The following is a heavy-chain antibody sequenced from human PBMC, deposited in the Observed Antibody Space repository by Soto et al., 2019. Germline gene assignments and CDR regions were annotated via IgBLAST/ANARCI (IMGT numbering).Heavy chain of an antibody. CDR1: GFTFTSSA. CDR2: IVVGSGNT. V-gene: IGHV1-58*01. CDR3: AALIGVPYGMDV. D-gene: IGHD3-10*01. Sequence: SVKVSCKASGFTFTSSAVQWVRQARGQRLEWIGWIVVGSGNTNYAQKFQERVTITRDMSTSTAYMELSSLRSEDTAVYYCAALIGVPYGMDVWGEGTTVTVSS. J-gene: IGHJ6*04.